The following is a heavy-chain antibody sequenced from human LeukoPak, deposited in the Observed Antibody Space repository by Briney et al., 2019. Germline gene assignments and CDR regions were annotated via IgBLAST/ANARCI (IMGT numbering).Heavy chain of an antibody. CDR2: ISSSGSIT. CDR1: GFIFSDYY. Sequence: GGSLRLSCAASGFIFSDYYMTWIRQAPGKGLEWVSYISSSGSITYYADSVKGRFTISRDNAKNSLYLEMNSLRDGDTAVYFCARTGGAGSPSDTWGQGTLVTVSS. CDR3: ARTGGAGSPSDT. D-gene: IGHD3-10*01. V-gene: IGHV3-11*01. J-gene: IGHJ5*02.